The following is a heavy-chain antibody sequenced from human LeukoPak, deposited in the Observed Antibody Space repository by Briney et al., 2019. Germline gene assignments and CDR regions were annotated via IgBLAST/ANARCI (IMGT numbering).Heavy chain of an antibody. V-gene: IGHV3-30-3*01. Sequence: GGSLRLSCAASGFTFSRYAIHWVRQAPGKGLEWVAIISDDGSKKFYADSVRGRFTISRDDSKSTLYLEMNSLSTEDTALYYCAKDNNYFDPWGQGTLVTVSS. CDR1: GFTFSRYA. J-gene: IGHJ4*02. CDR2: ISDDGSKK. CDR3: AKDNNYFDP.